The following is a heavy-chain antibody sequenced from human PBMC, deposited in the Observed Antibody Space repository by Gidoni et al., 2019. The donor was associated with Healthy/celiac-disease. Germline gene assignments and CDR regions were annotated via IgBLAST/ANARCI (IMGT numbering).Heavy chain of an antibody. CDR2: TYYRSKWYN. V-gene: IGHV6-1*01. CDR3: ARGDCSGGSCYPEYYFDY. CDR1: GESVSSNSAA. D-gene: IGHD2-15*01. Sequence: VQLPQSGPGLVKPSQPLSPTCAISGESVSSNSAAWHWIRQSPSRGLEWLGRTYYRSKWYNDYAVSVKSRITINPDTSKNQFSLQLNSVTPEDTAVYYCARGDCSGGSCYPEYYFDYWGQGTLVTVSS. J-gene: IGHJ4*02.